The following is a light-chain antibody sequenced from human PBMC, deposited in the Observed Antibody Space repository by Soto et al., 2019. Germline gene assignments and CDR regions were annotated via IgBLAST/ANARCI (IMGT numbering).Light chain of an antibody. CDR1: SGYSYYK. J-gene: IGLJ3*02. Sequence: QSVLTQPPSASASLGASVTLTCTLSSGYSYYKVDWYQQRPGKGPRFVMRVGPGGIVGSKGDGIPDRFSVLGSGLNRDLTIKNIQEEDESDYHCGADHGSGSNFVWVFGGGTKLTVL. V-gene: IGLV9-49*01. CDR3: GADHGSGSNFVWV. CDR2: VGPGGIVG.